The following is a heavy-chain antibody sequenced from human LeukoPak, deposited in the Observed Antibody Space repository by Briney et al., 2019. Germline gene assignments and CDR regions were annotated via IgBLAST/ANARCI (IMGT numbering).Heavy chain of an antibody. V-gene: IGHV1-2*02. D-gene: IGHD2-21*01. Sequence: ASVKVSCKASGYTFTGYFMHWVRQAPGQGLEWMGWINPNSGGTKYAQKFQGRVTMTRDTSISTAYMELGSLRSDDTAVYYCARDPTPGTVIYYFDYWGQGTVVTVSS. J-gene: IGHJ4*02. CDR1: GYTFTGYF. CDR2: INPNSGGT. CDR3: ARDPTPGTVIYYFDY.